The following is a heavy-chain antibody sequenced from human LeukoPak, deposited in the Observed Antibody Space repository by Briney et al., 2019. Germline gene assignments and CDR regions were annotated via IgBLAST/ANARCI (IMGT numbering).Heavy chain of an antibody. V-gene: IGHV3-48*03. CDR3: ARGGRESLRYFGAGLNYFDY. CDR1: GFTFSSYE. Sequence: GGSLRLSCAASGFTFSSYEMNWVRQAPGKGLEWVSYISSSGSTIYYADSVKGRFTISRDNAKNSLYLQMNSLRAEDTAVYYCARGGRESLRYFGAGLNYFDYWGQGTLVTVSS. CDR2: ISSSGSTI. J-gene: IGHJ4*02. D-gene: IGHD3-9*01.